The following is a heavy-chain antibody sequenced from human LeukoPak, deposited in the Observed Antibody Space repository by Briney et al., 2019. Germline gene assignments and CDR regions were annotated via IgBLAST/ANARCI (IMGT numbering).Heavy chain of an antibody. D-gene: IGHD5-24*01. J-gene: IGHJ5*01. CDR1: GFSFRSYG. CDR2: ISSDEISE. V-gene: IGHV3-30*18. CDR3: AKGESITSAWFDS. Sequence: GRSLRLSCAASGFSFRSYGMHWVRQAPGKGLEWVAVISSDEISEYYADSVKGRFTISRDNSKNTLYLQINSLRGEDTAVYYCAKGESITSAWFDSWGQGTLVTVSS.